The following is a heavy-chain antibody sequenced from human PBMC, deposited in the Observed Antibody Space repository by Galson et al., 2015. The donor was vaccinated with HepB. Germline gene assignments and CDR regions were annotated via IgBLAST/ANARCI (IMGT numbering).Heavy chain of an antibody. Sequence: SLRLSCAASGFSTFGFTFGEYAMSWVRQAPGKGLEWVGFIRSKAHGGTTDYAASVKGRFIISRDDSKSIAYLQMNSLRPEDTAVYYCAIIPYSSGWVDSWGQGTLVTVSS. V-gene: IGHV3-49*04. J-gene: IGHJ5*01. CDR2: IRSKAHGGTT. CDR1: GFSTFGFTFGEYA. CDR3: AIIPYSSGWVDS. D-gene: IGHD6-19*01.